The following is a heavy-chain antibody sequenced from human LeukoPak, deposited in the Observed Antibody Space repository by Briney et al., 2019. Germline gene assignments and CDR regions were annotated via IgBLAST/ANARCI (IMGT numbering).Heavy chain of an antibody. CDR3: ARDFREQLHYYYYYYMDV. J-gene: IGHJ6*03. Sequence: ASVKVSFKASGYTFTGYYMHWVRQAPGQGLEWMGWINPNSGGKNYAQKFQGRVAMTRDTSISTAYMELSRLRSDDTAVYYCARDFREQLHYYYYYYMDVWGKGTTVTVSS. CDR1: GYTFTGYY. V-gene: IGHV1-2*02. CDR2: INPNSGGK. D-gene: IGHD6-13*01.